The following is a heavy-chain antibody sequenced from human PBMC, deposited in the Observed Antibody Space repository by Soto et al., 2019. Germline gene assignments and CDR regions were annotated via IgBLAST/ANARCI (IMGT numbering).Heavy chain of an antibody. D-gene: IGHD3-10*01. V-gene: IGHV1-2*04. CDR1: GYTFTGYY. Sequence: ASVKVSCKASGYTFTGYYMHWVRQAPGQGLEWMGWINPNSGGTNYAQKFQGWVTMTRDTSISTAYMELSRLRSDDTAVYYCARDRKDITMVRGVIITPPPDYGMDVWGQGTTVTVSS. CDR2: INPNSGGT. CDR3: ARDRKDITMVRGVIITPPPDYGMDV. J-gene: IGHJ6*02.